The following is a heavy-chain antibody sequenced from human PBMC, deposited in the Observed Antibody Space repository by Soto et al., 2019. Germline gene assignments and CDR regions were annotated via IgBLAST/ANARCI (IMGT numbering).Heavy chain of an antibody. J-gene: IGHJ5*02. Sequence: QLQLQESGSGLVKPSQTLSLTCAVSGGSISSGGYSWSWIRQPPGKGLEWIGYIYHSGSTYYNPSPXSXXPIAVDRSKNQFSPQLSSVTAADTAVYYCARVPSPWGQGTLVTVSS. CDR2: IYHSGST. CDR1: GGSISSGGYS. CDR3: ARVPSP. V-gene: IGHV4-30-2*01.